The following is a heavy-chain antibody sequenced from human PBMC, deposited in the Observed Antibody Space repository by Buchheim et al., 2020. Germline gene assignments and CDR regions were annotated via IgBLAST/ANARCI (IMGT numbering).Heavy chain of an antibody. D-gene: IGHD3-3*01. CDR3: ARVEGMRMYFHGMDV. J-gene: IGHJ6*02. V-gene: IGHV1-18*01. Sequence: QVQLVQSKDELKKTGASVKVSCKASGYTFTNYGISWVRQASGQGPEWVGWVSFYNGITNFAKKFQGRVTMTTDRSTSTAYLEVRGLRSDDTAIYYCARVEGMRMYFHGMDVWGQGTT. CDR2: VSFYNGIT. CDR1: GYTFTNYG.